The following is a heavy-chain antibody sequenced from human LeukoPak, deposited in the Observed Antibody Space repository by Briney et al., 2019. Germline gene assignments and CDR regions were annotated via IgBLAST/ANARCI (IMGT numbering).Heavy chain of an antibody. V-gene: IGHV4-59*01. CDR3: ASAERLRRAFDI. Sequence: PSETLSLTCTVSGGSISSYYWSWIRQPPGKGLEWIGYIYYSGSTNYNPSLKSRVTISVDTSKNQFSLKLSSFTAADTAVYYCASAERLRRAFDIWGQGTMVTVSS. CDR2: IYYSGST. CDR1: GGSISSYY. D-gene: IGHD3-3*01. J-gene: IGHJ3*02.